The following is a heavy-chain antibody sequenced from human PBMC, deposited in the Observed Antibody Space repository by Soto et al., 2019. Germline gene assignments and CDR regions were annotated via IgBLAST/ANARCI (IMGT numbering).Heavy chain of an antibody. CDR2: ISYSGRT. D-gene: IGHD3-16*01. J-gene: IGHJ4*02. Sequence: SETLSLTCTVSGGSINNYYWTWIRQPPGKGLEWIGYISYSGRTTYNPSLKSRVTISVDTSKNQFSLNLRSVTAADTAVYYCGGVVWGEKTINFDYWGQGTLVTVSS. CDR3: GGVVWGEKTINFDY. V-gene: IGHV4-59*01. CDR1: GGSINNYY.